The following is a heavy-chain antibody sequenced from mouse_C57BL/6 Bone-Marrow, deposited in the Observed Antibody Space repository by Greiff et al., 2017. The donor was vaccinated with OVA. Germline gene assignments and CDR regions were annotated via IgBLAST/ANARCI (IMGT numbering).Heavy chain of an antibody. J-gene: IGHJ4*01. V-gene: IGHV1-15*01. Sequence: QVQLKQSGAEPVRPGASVTLSCKASGYTFTDYEMHWVKQTPVHGLEWIGAIDPETGGTAYNQKFKGKAILTADKSSSTAYMELRSLTSGDSAVYYCTRDYHAMDYWGQGTSVTVSS. CDR3: TRDYHAMDY. CDR2: IDPETGGT. CDR1: GYTFTDYE. D-gene: IGHD1-1*02.